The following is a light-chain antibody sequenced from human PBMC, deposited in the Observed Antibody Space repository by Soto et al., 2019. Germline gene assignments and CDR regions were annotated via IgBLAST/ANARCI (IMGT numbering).Light chain of an antibody. Sequence: QSALTQPASVSGSPGQSITISCTGTSSDVGGYNYVSWYQHHPGEAPKLLIYDVTNRPSGVANRFSGSKSGNTASLTISGLQPEDEADYYCISYTSGTTLCVFATGTKVTVL. CDR1: SSDVGGYNY. J-gene: IGLJ1*01. CDR2: DVT. V-gene: IGLV2-14*03. CDR3: ISYTSGTTLCV.